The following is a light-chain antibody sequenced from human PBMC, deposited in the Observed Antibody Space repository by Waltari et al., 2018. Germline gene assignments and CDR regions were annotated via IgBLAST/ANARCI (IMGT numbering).Light chain of an antibody. CDR3: QVWDSGTAV. J-gene: IGLJ7*01. CDR1: NIGGTT. CDR2: RDK. Sequence: SYDLTQPLSVSVALGQTARISCGGNNIGGTTVPWYQQKAGQAPLLVIYRDKNRPSRILGRFSGSNSDNTATLTISRGQAADESDYYCQVWDSGTAVFGGGTQLTVL. V-gene: IGLV3-9*01.